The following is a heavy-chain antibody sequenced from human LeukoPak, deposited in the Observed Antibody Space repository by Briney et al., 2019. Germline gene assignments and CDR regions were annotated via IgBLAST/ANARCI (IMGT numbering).Heavy chain of an antibody. J-gene: IGHJ4*02. Sequence: GGSLRLSCAASGFTFSSYGMHWVRQAPGKGLEWVSCISSNSNYIYYADSVKGRFTISRDNPKNSLYLQMNSLRAEDTAVYYCARDGRERSQFEYWGQGTLVTVSS. CDR2: ISSNSNYI. CDR3: ARDGRERSQFEY. V-gene: IGHV3-21*01. CDR1: GFTFSSYG. D-gene: IGHD1-26*01.